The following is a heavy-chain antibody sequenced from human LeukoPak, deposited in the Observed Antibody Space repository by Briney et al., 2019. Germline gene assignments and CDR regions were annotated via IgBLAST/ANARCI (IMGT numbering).Heavy chain of an antibody. CDR1: GASMTDYY. J-gene: IGHJ3*02. V-gene: IGHV4-59*08. CDR2: SHYSGET. CDR3: ARQPGGTGAFYI. Sequence: SETLSLTCTVYGASMTDYYWSWIRQPPGKGLEWIAYSHYSGETKYNPSLKSRITISVDTSKNQFSLKLSSVTAADTAVYFLARQPGGTGAFYIWGPGATGT. D-gene: IGHD1-14*01.